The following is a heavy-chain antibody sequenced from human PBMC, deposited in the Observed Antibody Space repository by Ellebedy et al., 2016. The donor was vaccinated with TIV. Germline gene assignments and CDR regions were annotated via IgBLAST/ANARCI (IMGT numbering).Heavy chain of an antibody. J-gene: IGHJ4*02. CDR1: GGSISSSNW. D-gene: IGHD3-22*01. CDR3: ARGDYYDSRRWFDY. Sequence: GSLRLSCAVSGGSISSSNWWSWVRPPPGKGLEWIGEIYHSGSTNYNPSLKSRVTISVDKSKNQFSLKLSSVTAADTAVYYCARGDYYDSRRWFDYWGQGTLVTVSS. CDR2: IYHSGST. V-gene: IGHV4-4*02.